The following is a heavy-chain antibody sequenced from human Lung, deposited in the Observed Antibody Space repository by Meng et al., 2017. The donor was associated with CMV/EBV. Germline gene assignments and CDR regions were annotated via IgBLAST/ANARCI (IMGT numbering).Heavy chain of an antibody. CDR2: IPHRGSS. Sequence: VQLGESGPAFVKPSGYLYLTWAGSGFDITNHYWWAWGRQPPGKGLEWIGEIPHRGSSAYNPARKSRVSMSIEKYKKQFSLKLNSVTAADTVVYHCLRRSGGSVWGQGTLVTVSS. D-gene: IGHD3-10*01. CDR1: GFDITNHYW. J-gene: IGHJ1*01. CDR3: LRRSGGSV. V-gene: IGHV4-4*02.